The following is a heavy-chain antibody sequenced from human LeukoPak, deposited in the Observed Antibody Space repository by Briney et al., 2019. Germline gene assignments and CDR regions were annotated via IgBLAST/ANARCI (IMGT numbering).Heavy chain of an antibody. J-gene: IGHJ4*02. CDR2: IYYSGST. V-gene: IGHV4-59*01. CDR1: GGSFSSYY. CDR3: AREGTYDSSGYYPY. D-gene: IGHD3-22*01. Sequence: SETLSLTCAVYGGSFSSYYWSWIRQPPGKGLEWIGYIYYSGSTNYNPSLKSRVTISVDTSKNQFSLKLSSVTAADTAVYYCAREGTYDSSGYYPYWGQGTLVTVSS.